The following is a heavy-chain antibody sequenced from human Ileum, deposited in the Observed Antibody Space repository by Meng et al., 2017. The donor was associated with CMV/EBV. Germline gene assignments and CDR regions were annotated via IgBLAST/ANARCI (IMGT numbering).Heavy chain of an antibody. Sequence: QVQTKEAGPGLVTPSSTLSLTCIVSGASIKNYTWNWVRQPAGQGLEWIGLIQVIGHTVYNPSLKSRVTVSLDASKSQFSLTLNSVTAADTATYYCAGSRPGGGACDYWGQGILVTVSS. D-gene: IGHD3-16*01. J-gene: IGHJ4*02. CDR3: AGSRPGGGACDY. CDR1: GASIKNYT. V-gene: IGHV4-4*07. CDR2: IQVIGHT.